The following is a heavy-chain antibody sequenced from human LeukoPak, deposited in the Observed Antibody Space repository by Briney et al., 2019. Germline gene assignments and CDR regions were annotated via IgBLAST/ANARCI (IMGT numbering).Heavy chain of an antibody. Sequence: GGSLRLSCAASGLTFSSYSMTWVRQAPGKGLEWVSYISSSSSTIYYADSVKGRFTISRDNAKNSLYLQMNSLRAEDTAVYYCASDGSSLTYYDFWSGYYTGVDYWGQGTLVTVSS. V-gene: IGHV3-48*01. D-gene: IGHD3-3*01. CDR3: ASDGSSLTYYDFWSGYYTGVDY. CDR1: GLTFSSYS. J-gene: IGHJ4*02. CDR2: ISSSSSTI.